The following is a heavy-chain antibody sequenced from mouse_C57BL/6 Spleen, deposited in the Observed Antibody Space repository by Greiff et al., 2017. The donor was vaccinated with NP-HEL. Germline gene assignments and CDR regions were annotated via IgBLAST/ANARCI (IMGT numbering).Heavy chain of an antibody. J-gene: IGHJ2*01. D-gene: IGHD1-1*01. CDR1: GYAFSSSW. CDR2: IYPGDGDT. CDR3: ARSCYYGTSLDY. V-gene: IGHV1-82*01. Sequence: VQLQQSGPELVKPGASVKISCKASGYAFSSSWMNWVKQRPGKGLEWIGRIYPGDGDTNYNGKFKGKATLTADKSSSTAYMQLSSLTSEDSAVYFCARSCYYGTSLDYWGQGTTLTVSS.